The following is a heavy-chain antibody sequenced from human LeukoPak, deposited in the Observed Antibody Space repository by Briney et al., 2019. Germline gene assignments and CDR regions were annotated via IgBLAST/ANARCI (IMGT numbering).Heavy chain of an antibody. J-gene: IGHJ4*02. CDR1: GGSISSGGYY. V-gene: IGHV4-31*03. CDR3: ARGGGQYYYDSSGYYPTSFDY. CDR2: IYYSGST. D-gene: IGHD3-22*01. Sequence: PSETLSLTCTVSGGSISSGGYYWSWIRQHPGKGLEWIGYIYYSGSTYYNPSLKSRVTISVDTSKNQFSLKLSSVTAADTAVYYCARGGGQYYYDSSGYYPTSFDYWGQGTLVTVSS.